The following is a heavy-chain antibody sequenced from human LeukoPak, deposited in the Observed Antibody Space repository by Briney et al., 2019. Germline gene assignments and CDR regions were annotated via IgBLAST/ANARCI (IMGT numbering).Heavy chain of an antibody. Sequence: GGSLRLSRAASGLTFSSYAKHWVRQAPGKGLEWVAVISYDGSNKYYAESVKGRFTISRDNSKNTLYLRMNSLRTEDTAVYYCAKDLTTVTTQGDYWGQGTLVTVSS. D-gene: IGHD4-17*01. CDR1: GLTFSSYA. J-gene: IGHJ4*02. V-gene: IGHV3-30*04. CDR3: AKDLTTVTTQGDY. CDR2: ISYDGSNK.